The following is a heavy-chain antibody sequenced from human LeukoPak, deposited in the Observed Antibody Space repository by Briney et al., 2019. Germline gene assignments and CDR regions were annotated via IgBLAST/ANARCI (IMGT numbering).Heavy chain of an antibody. CDR1: GFTFSSYP. V-gene: IGHV3-64*01. CDR2: ISSYGGST. J-gene: IGHJ4*02. CDR3: AKDAFNWGRPYFDY. D-gene: IGHD7-27*01. Sequence: GSLRLSCAASGFTFSSYPMHWVRPAPGKGLEFVSAISSYGGSTYYANSVKGRFTISRDISKNTLYLQMGSLRPEDMAVYYCAKDAFNWGRPYFDYWGEGTLVTVSS.